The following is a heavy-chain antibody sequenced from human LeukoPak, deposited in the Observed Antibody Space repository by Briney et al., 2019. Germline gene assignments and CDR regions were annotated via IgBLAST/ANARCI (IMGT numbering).Heavy chain of an antibody. Sequence: PSETLSLTCTVSGGSISSYYWSWIRQPAGKGLEWIGRIYTSGSTNYNPSLKSRVTMSVDTSKKQFSLKLTSVTAADTALYYCAIRFGRLEAGGTPFDSWGQGTLVTVSS. V-gene: IGHV4-4*07. D-gene: IGHD6-13*01. CDR1: GGSISSYY. CDR3: AIRFGRLEAGGTPFDS. J-gene: IGHJ4*02. CDR2: IYTSGST.